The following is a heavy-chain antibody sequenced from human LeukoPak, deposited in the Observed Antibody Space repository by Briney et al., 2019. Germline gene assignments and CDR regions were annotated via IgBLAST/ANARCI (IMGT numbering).Heavy chain of an antibody. V-gene: IGHV1-2*06. CDR1: GYTFAGYH. CDR3: AREGGDGSGSYYRLDTFDV. CDR2: IDPNSGGT. D-gene: IGHD3-10*01. J-gene: IGHJ3*01. Sequence: GASVKVSCQASGYTFAGYHMHWVRQATGQGLAWMGRIDPNSGGTNFAQKFQGRVTVTRDTSISTAYMERSGLGSDDTAVDFCAREGGDGSGSYYRLDTFDVWGQGTMVIVSS.